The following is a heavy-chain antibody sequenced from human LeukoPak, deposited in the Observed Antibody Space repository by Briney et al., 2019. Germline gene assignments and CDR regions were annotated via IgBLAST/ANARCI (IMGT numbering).Heavy chain of an antibody. CDR2: IRYDGSNK. V-gene: IGHV3-30*02. CDR3: AKDQNDFWSGYYGVSYMDV. Sequence: GGSLRLSCAASGFTFSSYGMHWVRQAPGKGLEWVAFIRYDGSNKYYADSVKGRFTISRDNSKNTLYLQMNSLRAEDTAVYYCAKDQNDFWSGYYGVSYMDVWGKGTTVTVSS. D-gene: IGHD3-3*01. J-gene: IGHJ6*03. CDR1: GFTFSSYG.